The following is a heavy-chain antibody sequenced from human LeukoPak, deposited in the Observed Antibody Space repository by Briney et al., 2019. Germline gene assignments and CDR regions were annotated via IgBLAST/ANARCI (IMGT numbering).Heavy chain of an antibody. CDR1: GGSISSYY. CDR2: IYYSGDT. CDR3: ARDRRYCSGGRCYLDPYFDY. Sequence: SETLSLTCTVSGGSISSYYWSWIRQPPGKGLEWIGYIYYSGDTDYNPSLKSRVTISLDTSKNRFSLKLRSVTAADTAVYFCARDRRYCSGGRCYLDPYFDYWGQGALVTVSS. D-gene: IGHD2-15*01. V-gene: IGHV4-59*01. J-gene: IGHJ4*02.